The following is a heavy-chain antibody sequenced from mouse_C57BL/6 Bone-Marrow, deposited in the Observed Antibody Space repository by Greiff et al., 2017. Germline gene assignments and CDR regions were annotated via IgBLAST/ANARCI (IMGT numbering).Heavy chain of an antibody. D-gene: IGHD4-1*01. CDR1: GFTFSNYW. CDR2: IRLKSDNYAT. Sequence: EVQLQQSGGGLVQPGGSMKLSCVASGFTFSNYWMNWVRQSPEKGLEWVAQIRLKSDNYATHYAESVKGRFTISRDDSKSSVYLQMNNLRAEDTGIYYCTTSWDVEDYWGQGTTLTVSS. V-gene: IGHV6-3*01. CDR3: TTSWDVEDY. J-gene: IGHJ2*01.